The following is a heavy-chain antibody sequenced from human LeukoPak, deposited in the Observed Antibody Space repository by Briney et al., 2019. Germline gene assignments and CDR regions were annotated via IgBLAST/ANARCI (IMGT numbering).Heavy chain of an antibody. CDR1: GFTFSSYS. V-gene: IGHV3-48*04. CDR3: VRSAFHAGSGNYYDY. D-gene: IGHD3-22*01. J-gene: IGHJ4*02. CDR2: ISSSSSTI. Sequence: GGSLRLSCAASGFTFSSYSMNWARQAPGKGLEWVSYISSSSSTIYYADSVKGRFTISRDNAENTLYLQMNSLRVEDTAVYYCVRSAFHAGSGNYYDYWGQGTLVTVSS.